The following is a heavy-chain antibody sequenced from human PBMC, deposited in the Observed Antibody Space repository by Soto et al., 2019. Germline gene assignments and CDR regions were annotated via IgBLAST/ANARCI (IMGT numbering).Heavy chain of an antibody. CDR3: ARGIRDRRYSSSWYDASWFDP. Sequence: SQTLSLTCAISGDSVSSNSAAWNWIRQSPSRGLEWLGRTYYRSKWYNDYAVSVKSRITINPDTSKNQFSLQLNSVTPEDTAVYYCARGIRDRRYSSSWYDASWFDPWGQGTLVTVSS. D-gene: IGHD6-13*01. CDR1: GDSVSSNSAA. CDR2: TYYRSKWYN. V-gene: IGHV6-1*01. J-gene: IGHJ5*02.